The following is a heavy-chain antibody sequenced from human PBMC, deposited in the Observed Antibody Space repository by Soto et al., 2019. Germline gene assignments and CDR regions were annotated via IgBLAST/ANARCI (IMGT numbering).Heavy chain of an antibody. V-gene: IGHV1-69*13. CDR3: ARDLGLTNWFDP. CDR1: GGTFSSYA. CDR2: IIPIFGTA. D-gene: IGHD7-27*01. Sequence: ASVKVSCKASGGTFSSYAISWVRQAPGQGLEWMGGIIPIFGTANYAQKFQGRVMITADESTSTAYMELSSLRSEDTAVYYCARDLGLTNWFDPWGQGTLVTVSS. J-gene: IGHJ5*02.